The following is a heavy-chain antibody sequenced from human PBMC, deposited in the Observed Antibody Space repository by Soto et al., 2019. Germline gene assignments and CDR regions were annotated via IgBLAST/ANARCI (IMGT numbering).Heavy chain of an antibody. D-gene: IGHD3-16*02. V-gene: IGHV1-69*06. CDR2: IIPIFGTA. Sequence: QVQLVQSGAEVKKPGSSVKGSCKASGGTFSSYAISWVRQAPGQGLEWMGGIIPIFGTANYAQKFQGRVTITADKSTSTAYMELSSLRSEDTAMYYCARAVTLGGVIVIPTYYYYGMDVWGQETTVTVSS. J-gene: IGHJ6*02. CDR1: GGTFSSYA. CDR3: ARAVTLGGVIVIPTYYYYGMDV.